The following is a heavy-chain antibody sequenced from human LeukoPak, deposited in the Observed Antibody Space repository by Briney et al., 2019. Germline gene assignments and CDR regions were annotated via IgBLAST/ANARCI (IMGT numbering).Heavy chain of an antibody. CDR2: IWSDGNNK. D-gene: IGHD3-10*01. Sequence: PGTSLRLSCAASGFTFSRYGMHWVRQAPGKGLEWVAVIWSDGNNKEHGDSVKGRFTISRDNSKNTLYLQMNSLRAEDTAMYYCARDVVGYYYGSGSYYPDYWGQGTLVTASS. J-gene: IGHJ4*02. V-gene: IGHV3-33*01. CDR3: ARDVVGYYYGSGSYYPDY. CDR1: GFTFSRYG.